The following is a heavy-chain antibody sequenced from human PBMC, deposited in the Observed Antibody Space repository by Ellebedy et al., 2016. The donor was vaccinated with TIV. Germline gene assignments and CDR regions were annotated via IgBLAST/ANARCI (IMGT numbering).Heavy chain of an antibody. Sequence: SATLSLTXTVSGGSISSYYWSWIRQPPGKGLEWIGYIYYSGSTNYNPSLKSRVTISVDTSKNQFSLKLSSVTAADTAVYYCAREMYSSSSWGVDYWGQGTLVTVSS. V-gene: IGHV4-59*01. J-gene: IGHJ4*02. CDR1: GGSISSYY. CDR3: AREMYSSSSWGVDY. CDR2: IYYSGST. D-gene: IGHD6-6*01.